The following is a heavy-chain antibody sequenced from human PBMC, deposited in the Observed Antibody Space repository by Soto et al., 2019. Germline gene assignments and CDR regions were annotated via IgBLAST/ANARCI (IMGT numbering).Heavy chain of an antibody. J-gene: IGHJ6*01. CDR1: VGSFSGYY. V-gene: IGHV4-34*01. CDR2: INHSGST. Sequence: SETLSLTCAFYVGSFSGYYWSCIRQPPGKWLEWIGEINHSGSTNYNPSLKSRVTVSVDTSKNQFSLKLSSVTAADTAVYYCARDCGSSVWPYYYGMEVLGQGTTVNVSS. CDR3: ARDCGSSVWPYYYGMEV. D-gene: IGHD6-19*01.